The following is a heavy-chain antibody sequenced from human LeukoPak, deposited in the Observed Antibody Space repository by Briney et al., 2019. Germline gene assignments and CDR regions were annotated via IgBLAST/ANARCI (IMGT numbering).Heavy chain of an antibody. V-gene: IGHV3-23*01. J-gene: IGHJ4*02. D-gene: IGHD6-19*01. CDR3: AKDQGSGWYGDYFDY. CDR1: GFTFSSYA. CDR2: ISGSGGST. Sequence: GGSLRLSCAASGFTFSSYAMSWVRQAPGKGLEWVSAISGSGGSTYYADSVKGRFTISRDNSKNTLYLQMNSLRAEDTAVYYCAKDQGSGWYGDYFDYWGQGTLVTVSS.